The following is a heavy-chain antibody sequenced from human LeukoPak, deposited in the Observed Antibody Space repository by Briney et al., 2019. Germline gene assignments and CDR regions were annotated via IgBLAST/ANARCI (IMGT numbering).Heavy chain of an antibody. D-gene: IGHD3-22*01. CDR3: ARGIPAYYYDSSGYSY. CDR1: GGSFSDYY. J-gene: IGHJ4*02. CDR2: INHSGST. V-gene: IGHV4-34*01. Sequence: SEALSLTCAVYGGSFSDYYWSWIRQPPGKGLEWIGEINHSGSTNYNPSLKSRVTISVDTSKNQFSLKLSSVTAADTAVYYCARGIPAYYYDSSGYSYWGQGTLVTVSS.